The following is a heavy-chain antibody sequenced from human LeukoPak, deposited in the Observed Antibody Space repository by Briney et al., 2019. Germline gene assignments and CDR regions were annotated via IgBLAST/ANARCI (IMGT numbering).Heavy chain of an antibody. CDR1: GFTFSXYS. CDR2: ISSSSSYI. J-gene: IGHJ4*02. V-gene: IGHV3-21*04. Sequence: AASGFTFSXYSMXWVRQAPGKGLEWVSSISSSSSYIYYADSVKGRFTISRDNAKNSLYLQMNSLRAEDTAVYYCARDGSRPPVYWGQGTLVTVSS. CDR3: ARDGSRPPVY.